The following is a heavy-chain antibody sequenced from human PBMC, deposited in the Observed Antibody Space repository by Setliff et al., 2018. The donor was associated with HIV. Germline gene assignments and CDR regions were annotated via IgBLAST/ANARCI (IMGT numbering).Heavy chain of an antibody. D-gene: IGHD3-10*01. J-gene: IGHJ3*02. CDR2: MNPNSGNT. Sequence: ASVKVSCKASGYTFTSYDIHWVRQATGQGLEWMGWMNPNSGNTGYAQKFQGRVSMTRNTSISTTYMELSSLRSEDTAVYYCAIPEPGAPYYAGRIWGQGTMVTVSS. CDR1: GYTFTSYD. V-gene: IGHV1-8*02. CDR3: AIPEPGAPYYAGRI.